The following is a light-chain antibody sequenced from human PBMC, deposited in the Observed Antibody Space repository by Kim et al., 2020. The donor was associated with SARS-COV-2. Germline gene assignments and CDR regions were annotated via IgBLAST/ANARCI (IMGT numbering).Light chain of an antibody. CDR3: AAWDDSLGGRV. V-gene: IGLV1-47*02. CDR2: ADG. CDR1: GSNIGSNH. J-gene: IGLJ3*02. Sequence: GQRLTISCSGSGSNIGSNHLYWYRHLPGTAPKLLIYADGQRPSGVPDRFSGSRSGSSASLAISGLRSEDEADYYCAAWDDSLGGRVFGGGTKLTVL.